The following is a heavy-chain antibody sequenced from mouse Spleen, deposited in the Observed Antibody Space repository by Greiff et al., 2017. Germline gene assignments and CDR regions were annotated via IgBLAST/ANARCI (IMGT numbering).Heavy chain of an antibody. CDR3: ARKLRAMDY. D-gene: IGHD1-1*01. J-gene: IGHJ4*01. Sequence: VQLQQPGAELVKPGASVKMSCKASGYTFTSYWITWVKQRPGQGLEWIGDIYPGSGGTNYTEKFKSKATLTVDTSSSTAYMQLSSLTSEDSAVYYCARKLRAMDYWGQGTSLTVSS. V-gene: IGHV1-55*01. CDR1: GYTFTSYW. CDR2: IYPGSGGT.